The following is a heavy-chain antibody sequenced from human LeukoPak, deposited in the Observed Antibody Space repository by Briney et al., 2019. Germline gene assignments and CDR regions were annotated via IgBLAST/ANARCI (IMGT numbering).Heavy chain of an antibody. CDR1: GGSFSGYY. D-gene: IGHD2-21*02. Sequence: PSETLSLTCAVYGGSFSGYYWSWIRQPPGKGLEWIGEINHSGSTNYNPSLKSRVTISVDTSKNQLSLKLSSVTAADTAVYYCARDKCGGDCYSVPKNDAFDIWGQGTMVTVSS. J-gene: IGHJ3*02. V-gene: IGHV4-34*01. CDR3: ARDKCGGDCYSVPKNDAFDI. CDR2: INHSGST.